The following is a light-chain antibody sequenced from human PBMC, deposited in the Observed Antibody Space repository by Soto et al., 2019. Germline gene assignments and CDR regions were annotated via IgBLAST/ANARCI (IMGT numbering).Light chain of an antibody. CDR1: QSVSSSY. CDR3: QQRSNWPPT. V-gene: IGKV3D-20*02. CDR2: RAS. J-gene: IGKJ5*01. Sequence: EMVLTQSPGTLSLSPGETATLSCRVSQSVSSSYLAWYQQKPGQAPKVLIYRASSRATGIPDRFSGSGSGTGFTLTISSREPEDFAVYYCQQRSNWPPTFGQGTRLEIK.